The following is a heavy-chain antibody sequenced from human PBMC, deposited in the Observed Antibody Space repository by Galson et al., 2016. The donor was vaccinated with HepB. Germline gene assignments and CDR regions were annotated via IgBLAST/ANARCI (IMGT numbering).Heavy chain of an antibody. CDR3: ARDPGARNGMNV. J-gene: IGHJ6*02. Sequence: SLRLSCAASGFTFSDWDFHWVRQAPGKGLDWVAVISKTGDTTFYGDSVKGRFTISRDNSKNTVDLQIHSLRAEDTAVYYCARDPGARNGMNVWGQGTTVTAAS. D-gene: IGHD3-10*01. CDR2: ISKTGDTT. V-gene: IGHV3-30-3*01. CDR1: GFTFSDWD.